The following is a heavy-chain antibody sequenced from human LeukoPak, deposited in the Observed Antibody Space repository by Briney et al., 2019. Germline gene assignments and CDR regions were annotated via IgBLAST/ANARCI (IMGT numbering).Heavy chain of an antibody. Sequence: GESLKISCKGSGYSFTSYWIGWVRRMPGKGLEWMGIIYPGDSDTGYSPSFQGQVTISADKSISTAYLQWSSLKASDTAMYYCARQFTRAAANPWGQGTLVTVSS. CDR1: GYSFTSYW. J-gene: IGHJ5*02. V-gene: IGHV5-51*01. D-gene: IGHD6-13*01. CDR2: IYPGDSDT. CDR3: ARQFTRAAANP.